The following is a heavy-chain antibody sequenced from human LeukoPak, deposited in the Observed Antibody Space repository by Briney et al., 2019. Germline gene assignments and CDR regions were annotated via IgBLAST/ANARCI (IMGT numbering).Heavy chain of an antibody. CDR1: GASISVSSYY. J-gene: IGHJ5*02. CDR2: ISASGGP. V-gene: IGHV4-61*02. Sequence: SQTLSLTCTLSGASISVSSYYWTWMRQPAGKGLEWIGRISASGGPTYTPSLKRRVTMSMDTSRNLFSLKLNSVTAADTAVYYCARDVGYDSSGYYAWGQGTLVTVSS. D-gene: IGHD3-22*01. CDR3: ARDVGYDSSGYYA.